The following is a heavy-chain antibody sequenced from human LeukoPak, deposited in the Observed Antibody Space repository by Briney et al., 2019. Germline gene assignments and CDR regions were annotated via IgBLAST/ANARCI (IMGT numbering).Heavy chain of an antibody. V-gene: IGHV3-23*01. J-gene: IGHJ4*02. CDR1: GFAFRSYA. D-gene: IGHD3-16*01. CDR3: AKDLGHRSDYWFDW. CDR2: IRGDAGNT. Sequence: QTAGSLRLSCAASGFAFRSYAMSWVRQAPGKGLEWDSGIRGDAGNTDYADSVEGRFTISRDNPKNTVTLKMTSLRLEDSALYYCAKDLGHRSDYWFDWWGQGTLVTVSS.